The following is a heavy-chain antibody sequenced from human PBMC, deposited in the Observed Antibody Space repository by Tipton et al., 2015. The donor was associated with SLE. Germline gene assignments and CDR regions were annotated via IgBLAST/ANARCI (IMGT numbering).Heavy chain of an antibody. CDR1: GFTFNNYE. CDR3: AKGAYDFWSGYYTGDWYFDL. Sequence: SLRLSCAASGFTFNNYEMNWVRQAPGKGLEWISYISGSGTTTYYADSVKGRFTISRDNARNSLYLQMNSLRAEDTAVYYCAKGAYDFWSGYYTGDWYFDLWGRGTLVTVSS. CDR2: ISGSGTTT. J-gene: IGHJ2*01. D-gene: IGHD3-3*01. V-gene: IGHV3-48*03.